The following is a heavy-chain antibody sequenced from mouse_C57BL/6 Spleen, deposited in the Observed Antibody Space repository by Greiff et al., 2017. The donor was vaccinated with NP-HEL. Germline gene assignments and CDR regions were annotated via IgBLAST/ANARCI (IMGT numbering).Heavy chain of an antibody. CDR2: IDPETGGT. Sequence: VQLQQSGAELVRPGASVTLSCKASGYTFTDYEMHWVKQTPVPGLEWIGAIDPETGGTAYNQKFKGKAILTADKSSSTAYMELRSLTSEDSAVYYCTRSSYYFDYWGQGTTLTVSS. J-gene: IGHJ2*01. CDR1: GYTFTDYE. V-gene: IGHV1-15*01. CDR3: TRSSYYFDY.